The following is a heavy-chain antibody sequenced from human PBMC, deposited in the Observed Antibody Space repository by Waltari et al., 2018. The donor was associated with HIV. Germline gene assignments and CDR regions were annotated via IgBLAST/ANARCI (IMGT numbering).Heavy chain of an antibody. CDR3: ARDRDSSSWYPPQIFDS. V-gene: IGHV3-30*01. J-gene: IGHJ4*02. CDR1: GFIFSTSA. Sequence: QVQLVESAGGVVQPGRSLRLSCVTSGFIFSTSAMHWVRQAPGKGLEWVAALSNDGYNEYYADSVRGRFTMSKDTSKNTLYLQMNSLRVEDTAVYYCARDRDSSSWYPPQIFDSWGQGALVTVSS. CDR2: LSNDGYNE. D-gene: IGHD6-13*01.